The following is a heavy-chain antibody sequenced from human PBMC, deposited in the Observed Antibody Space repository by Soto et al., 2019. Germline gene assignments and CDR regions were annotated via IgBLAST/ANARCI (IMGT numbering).Heavy chain of an antibody. J-gene: IGHJ4*02. Sequence: PGESLKISCKGSGYSFTSYWIGWVRQMPGKGLEWMGIIYPGDSDTRYSPSFQGQVTISADKSISTAYLQWSSLKASDTAMYYCARRAYCGGDCYHLYLDYWGQGTLVTVSS. CDR1: GYSFTSYW. CDR3: ARRAYCGGDCYHLYLDY. D-gene: IGHD2-21*02. V-gene: IGHV5-51*01. CDR2: IYPGDSDT.